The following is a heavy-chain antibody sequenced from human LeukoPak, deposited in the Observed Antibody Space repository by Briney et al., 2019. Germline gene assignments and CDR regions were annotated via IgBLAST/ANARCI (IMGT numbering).Heavy chain of an antibody. CDR3: ARERDYSNAYVMDV. V-gene: IGHV4-4*07. CDR2: FYTSGST. Sequence: SETLSLICTVSGGSISDYCWSWIRQPAGKGLEWIGRFYTSGSTNYNPSLKSRVTMSVDTSKNQFSLRLSSVTAADTAVYYCARERDYSNAYVMDVWGQGTTVTVSS. J-gene: IGHJ6*02. CDR1: GGSISDYC. D-gene: IGHD4-11*01.